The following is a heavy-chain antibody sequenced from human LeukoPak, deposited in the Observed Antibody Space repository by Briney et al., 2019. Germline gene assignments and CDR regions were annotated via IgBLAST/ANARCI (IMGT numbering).Heavy chain of an antibody. V-gene: IGHV4-34*01. CDR2: INHSGST. J-gene: IGHJ4*02. CDR3: ARGRGRSFDY. CDR1: GGSFSGYY. Sequence: TSETLSLTCAVYGGSFSGYYWSWIRQPPGKGLEWIGEINHSGSTNYNPSLKSRVTISVDTSKNQFSLKLSSVTAADTAVYYCARGRGRSFDYWGQGTLVTVSP.